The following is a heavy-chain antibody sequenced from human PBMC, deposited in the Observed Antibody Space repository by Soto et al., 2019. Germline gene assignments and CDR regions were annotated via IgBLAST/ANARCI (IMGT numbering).Heavy chain of an antibody. CDR1: GFTFSSYW. D-gene: IGHD1-1*01. J-gene: IGHJ4*02. Sequence: GGSLRLSCAASGFTFSSYWMSWVRQAPGKGLEWVANIKQDGSEKYYVDSVKGRFTISRDNAKNSLYLQMNSLRAEDTALYYCAKVANWNYYDYWGQGTLVTVSS. CDR2: IKQDGSEK. V-gene: IGHV3-7*03. CDR3: AKVANWNYYDY.